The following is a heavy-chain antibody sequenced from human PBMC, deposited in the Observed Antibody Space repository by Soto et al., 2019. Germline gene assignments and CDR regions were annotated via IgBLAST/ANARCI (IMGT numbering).Heavy chain of an antibody. CDR1: CGSISSYY. D-gene: IGHD6-13*01. J-gene: IGHJ6*03. CDR3: ARRISGAGNPGYYYMDV. CDR2: IYYSGST. V-gene: IGHV4-59*08. Sequence: SETLSLTWTVSCGSISSYYWSWIRQPPGKGLEWIGYIYYSGSTNYNPSLKSRVTISVDTSKNQFSLKLSSVTAADTAVYYCARRISGAGNPGYYYMDVWGKGHTVTLSS.